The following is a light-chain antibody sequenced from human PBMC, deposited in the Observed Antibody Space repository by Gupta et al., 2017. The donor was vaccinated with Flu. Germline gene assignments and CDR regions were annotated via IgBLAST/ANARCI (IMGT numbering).Light chain of an antibody. CDR1: SSNIGSNF. Sequence: SVLAQPPSASGTPGQRVTISCSGPSSNIGSNFVNWYQQVPGTAPKLLIYGNNQRPSGVPDRFSASKFGTSASLAISGLQSEDEADYYCAAWDDSLNGHYVFGTGTKVTVL. CDR3: AAWDDSLNGHYV. V-gene: IGLV1-44*01. CDR2: GNN. J-gene: IGLJ1*01.